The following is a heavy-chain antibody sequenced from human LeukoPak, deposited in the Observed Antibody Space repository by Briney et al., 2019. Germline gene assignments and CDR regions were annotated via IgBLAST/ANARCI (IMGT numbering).Heavy chain of an antibody. CDR2: ISSSSSYI. J-gene: IGHJ4*02. CDR3: ARGPMTAYYFDY. V-gene: IGHV3-21*01. Sequence: GGSLRLSCAASGFTFSSYSMNWVRPAPGKGLEWVSSISSSSSYIYYADSVKGRFTISRDNAKNSLYLQMNSLRAEDTAVYYCARGPMTAYYFDYWGQGTLVTVSS. CDR1: GFTFSSYS.